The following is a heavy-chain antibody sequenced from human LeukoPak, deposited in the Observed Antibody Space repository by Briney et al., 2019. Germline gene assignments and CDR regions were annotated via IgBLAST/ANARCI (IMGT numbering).Heavy chain of an antibody. V-gene: IGHV3-23*01. D-gene: IGHD6-13*01. J-gene: IGHJ4*02. CDR3: AKDRASSSLYYFGY. CDR2: ISGSGGST. Sequence: GGSLRLSCTASGFTFSSYAMNWVRQAPGKGLEWVSAISGSGGSTSYADSAKGRSTISRENSSNTLYLQINTLRAEATAAYYFAKDRASSSLYYFGYWGEGSLGTVSS. CDR1: GFTFSSYA.